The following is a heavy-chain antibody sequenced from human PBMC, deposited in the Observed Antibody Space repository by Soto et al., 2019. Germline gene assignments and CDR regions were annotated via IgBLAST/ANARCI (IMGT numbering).Heavy chain of an antibody. Sequence: EVQLLESGGGLVQPGGSLRLSCAASGFTFYSYAMSWVRQAPGKGREWVSTIGSVGGDTYYADSVKGRFTISRDDSKNTLLLQMNSLRAEDTAVYYCVKDRMAYNSVWDPFDIWGQGTMVTVSS. CDR1: GFTFYSYA. J-gene: IGHJ3*02. D-gene: IGHD1-20*01. CDR3: VKDRMAYNSVWDPFDI. V-gene: IGHV3-23*01. CDR2: IGSVGGDT.